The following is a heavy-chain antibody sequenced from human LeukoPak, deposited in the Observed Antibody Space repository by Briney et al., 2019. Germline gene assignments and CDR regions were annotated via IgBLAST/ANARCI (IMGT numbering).Heavy chain of an antibody. CDR3: ARDLTT. CDR1: GGSISSSSYY. V-gene: IGHV4-39*07. Sequence: SETLSLTCTVSGGSISSSSYYWGWIPQPPGKGLEWIGSIYYSGSTNYNPSLKSRVTISVDTSKNQFSLKLSSVTAADTAVYYCARDLTTWGQGTLVTVSS. D-gene: IGHD1-14*01. J-gene: IGHJ4*02. CDR2: IYYSGST.